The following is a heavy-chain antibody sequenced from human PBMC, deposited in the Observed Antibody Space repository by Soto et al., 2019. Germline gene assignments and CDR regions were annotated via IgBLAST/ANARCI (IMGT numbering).Heavy chain of an antibody. V-gene: IGHV4-34*01. CDR2: INHSGST. Sequence: SETLSLTCAVYGGSLSGYYWSWIRQPPGKGLEWIGEINHSGSTNYNPSLKSRVTISVDTSKNQFSLKLSSVTAADTAVYYCARGRAVLLWFGDPNWFDPWGQGTLVTVSS. J-gene: IGHJ5*02. D-gene: IGHD3-10*01. CDR3: ARGRAVLLWFGDPNWFDP. CDR1: GGSLSGYY.